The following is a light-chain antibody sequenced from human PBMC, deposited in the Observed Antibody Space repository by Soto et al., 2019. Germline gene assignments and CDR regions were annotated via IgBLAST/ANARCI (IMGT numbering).Light chain of an antibody. Sequence: EIVLTQSPGTLSLSPGERATLSCRASQSVSSSYLAWYQQKPGQAPRLLIYGASTRATGIPARFSGSQSGTEFTLTISSLLSEDFAVYFCQQYNNWPLTFGGGTKVDIK. V-gene: IGKV3D-15*01. CDR1: QSVSSSY. CDR2: GAS. J-gene: IGKJ4*01. CDR3: QQYNNWPLT.